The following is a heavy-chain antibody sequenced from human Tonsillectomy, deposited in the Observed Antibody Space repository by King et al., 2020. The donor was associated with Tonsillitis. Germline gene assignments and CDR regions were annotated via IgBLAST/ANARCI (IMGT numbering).Heavy chain of an antibody. Sequence: LQLQESGPGLVKPSETLSLTCTVSGDSISSIIYYWGWIRQPPGKGLEWIGTIHYSGSTYHNPSLKSRVAISVDTSKNQFSLKLSSVTAADTAVYYCARHTAMPYNWFDPWGQGTLVTVSS. J-gene: IGHJ5*02. CDR2: IHYSGST. D-gene: IGHD5-18*01. CDR3: ARHTAMPYNWFDP. CDR1: GDSISSIIYY. V-gene: IGHV4-39*01.